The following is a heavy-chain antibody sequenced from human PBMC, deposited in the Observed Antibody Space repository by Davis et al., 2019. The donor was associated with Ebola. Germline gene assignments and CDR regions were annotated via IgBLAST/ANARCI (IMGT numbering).Heavy chain of an antibody. D-gene: IGHD3-22*01. CDR1: GLTFNGYS. CDR2: ISSDSSYK. V-gene: IGHV3-21*04. Sequence: GESLKISCAASGLTFNGYSMNWVRQAPGKGLEWVSSISSDSSYKYYADSVKGRFTISRDNAKKSLYLQMNSLRVEDTAMYYCAREGYSSGRAPAFDSWGQGTLVSVSS. CDR3: AREGYSSGRAPAFDS. J-gene: IGHJ4*02.